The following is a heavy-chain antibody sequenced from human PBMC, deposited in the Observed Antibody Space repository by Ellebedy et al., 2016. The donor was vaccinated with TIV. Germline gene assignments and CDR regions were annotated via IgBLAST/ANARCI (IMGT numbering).Heavy chain of an antibody. V-gene: IGHV4-59*08. CDR2: IYYSGST. D-gene: IGHD4-17*01. CDR1: GDSINSYY. Sequence: MPGGSLRLSCTVSGDSINSYYWSWIRQPPGKGLEWIGYIYYSGSTKYNPSLKSRVTISVDTSKNQFSLKLSSVTAADTAVYYCARAISPTTPGNWFDPWGQGTLVNVSS. J-gene: IGHJ5*02. CDR3: ARAISPTTPGNWFDP.